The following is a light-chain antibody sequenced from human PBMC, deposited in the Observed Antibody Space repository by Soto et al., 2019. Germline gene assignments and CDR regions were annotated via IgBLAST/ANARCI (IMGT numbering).Light chain of an antibody. Sequence: DIQMSQSPSTLSGSVGDRFTITCRASQTISSWLAWYQQKPGKAPKLLIYKASTLKSGVPSRFSGSGSGTEFTLTISSLQPDDFATYYCQQSYDNSVTFGQGTKVDIK. J-gene: IGKJ1*01. CDR2: KAS. V-gene: IGKV1-5*03. CDR1: QTISSW. CDR3: QQSYDNSVT.